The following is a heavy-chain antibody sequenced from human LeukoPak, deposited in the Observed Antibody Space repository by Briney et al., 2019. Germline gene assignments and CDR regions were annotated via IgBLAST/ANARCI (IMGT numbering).Heavy chain of an antibody. CDR1: GFTFSSYS. D-gene: IGHD6-25*01. CDR2: ISSSSSYI. Sequence: GGSLRLSCAASGFTFSSYSMNWVRQAPGKGLEWVSSISSSSSYIYYADAVKGRFTISRDNAKNSLYLQMKSLRAEDTAVYYCARMTAAYMDVWGKGTTVTISS. V-gene: IGHV3-21*01. CDR3: ARMTAAYMDV. J-gene: IGHJ6*03.